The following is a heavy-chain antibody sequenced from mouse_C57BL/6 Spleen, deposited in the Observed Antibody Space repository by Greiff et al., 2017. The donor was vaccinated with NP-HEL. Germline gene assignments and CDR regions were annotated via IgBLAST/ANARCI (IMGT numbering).Heavy chain of an antibody. J-gene: IGHJ4*01. CDR2: ISSGSSTI. D-gene: IGHD3-2*02. CDR1: GFTFSDYG. V-gene: IGHV5-17*01. CDR3: AKDSPGYYAMDY. Sequence: EVKLVESGGGLVKPGGSLKLSCAASGFTFSDYGMHWVRQAPEKGLEWVAYISSGSSTIYYADTVKGRFTISRDNAKNTLFLQRTSLRSEDTAMYYFAKDSPGYYAMDYWGQGTSVTVSS.